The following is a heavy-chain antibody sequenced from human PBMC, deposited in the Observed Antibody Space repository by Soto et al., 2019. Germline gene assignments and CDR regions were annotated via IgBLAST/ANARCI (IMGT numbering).Heavy chain of an antibody. Sequence: GASMKVSCKVSGYTLTELSMHWVRQAPGKGLEWMGGFDPEDGETIYAQKFQGRVTMTEDTSTDTAYMELSSLRSEDTAVYYRATGWNSGIAAAKWGDCYYYGMDVWG. D-gene: IGHD6-13*01. V-gene: IGHV1-24*01. CDR3: ATGWNSGIAAAKWGDCYYYGMDV. CDR1: GYTLTELS. J-gene: IGHJ6*02. CDR2: FDPEDGET.